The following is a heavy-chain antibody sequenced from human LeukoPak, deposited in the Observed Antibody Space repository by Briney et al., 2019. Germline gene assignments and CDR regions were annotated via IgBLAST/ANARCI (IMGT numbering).Heavy chain of an antibody. Sequence: GGSLRLSCAASGFTFSNSAMAWVRQAPGKGLEWVSGISGHGGDTYYTDSVKGRFTVSRDNSRNTLFLLMNSPSAEDTAVYYCAKIFDLEPDFDYWGQGTLVTVSS. CDR3: AKIFDLEPDFDY. D-gene: IGHD3-3*01. CDR2: ISGHGGDT. V-gene: IGHV3-23*01. CDR1: GFTFSNSA. J-gene: IGHJ4*02.